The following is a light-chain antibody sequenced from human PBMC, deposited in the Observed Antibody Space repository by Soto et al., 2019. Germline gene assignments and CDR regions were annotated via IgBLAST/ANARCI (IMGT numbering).Light chain of an antibody. Sequence: QSALTQPASVSGSPGQSITISCTGTISDVGGYNYVSWYQQHPGKAPKLMIYDVSNRPSGVSNRVPCSKSGNTASLTIPGLQAEDEAYYYCSSYTSSSTLEVFGTGTKVTVL. CDR3: SSYTSSSTLEV. V-gene: IGLV2-14*03. CDR1: ISDVGGYNY. CDR2: DVS. J-gene: IGLJ1*01.